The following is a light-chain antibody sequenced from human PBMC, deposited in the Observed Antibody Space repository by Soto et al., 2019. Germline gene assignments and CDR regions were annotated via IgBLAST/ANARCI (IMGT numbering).Light chain of an antibody. J-gene: IGLJ1*01. Sequence: QSVLTQPPSVSGAPGQRGTISCTGSSSNIGAGHDIHWYQQLPGTAPKLLIYDNNNRPSGVPDRFSNSKSGTSASLAITGLQAEDEADYYCQSYDRSMSADVFGTGTKVTVL. V-gene: IGLV1-40*01. CDR2: DNN. CDR3: QSYDRSMSADV. CDR1: SSNIGAGHD.